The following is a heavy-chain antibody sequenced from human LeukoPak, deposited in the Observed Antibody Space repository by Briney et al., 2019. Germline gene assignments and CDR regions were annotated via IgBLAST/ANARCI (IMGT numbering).Heavy chain of an antibody. V-gene: IGHV3-21*04. D-gene: IGHD5-18*01. CDR3: AKGDKYSYDPFDY. CDR2: ISSSSSYI. Sequence: PGGSLRLSCAASGFTFSSYSMNWVRQAPGKGLGWVSSISSSSSYIYYADSVKGRFTISRVNSMDKLYLQMDSLRADDTAVYYCAKGDKYSYDPFDYWGQGTLVTVSS. J-gene: IGHJ4*02. CDR1: GFTFSSYS.